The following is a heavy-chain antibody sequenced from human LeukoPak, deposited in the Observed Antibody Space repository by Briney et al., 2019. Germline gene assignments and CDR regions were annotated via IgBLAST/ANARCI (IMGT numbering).Heavy chain of an antibody. CDR1: GYSFTTYW. CDR3: ARHGGTYAYDY. D-gene: IGHD5-12*01. Sequence: GKSLEISCKGSGYSFTTYWIAWVRQMPGKGLEWMGLIYPGDSDIRYSPSFQGQVTISADKSITTAYLQWSSLKASDTAMYYCARHGGTYAYDYWGQGTLVTVSS. CDR2: IYPGDSDI. V-gene: IGHV5-51*01. J-gene: IGHJ4*02.